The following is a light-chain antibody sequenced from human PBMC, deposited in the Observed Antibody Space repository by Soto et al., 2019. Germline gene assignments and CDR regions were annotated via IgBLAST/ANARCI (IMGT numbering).Light chain of an antibody. V-gene: IGKV3-20*01. CDR1: QSVPDNY. CDR2: GAS. Sequence: EIVFTQSPGTLSLSPGERAILSCRASQSVPDNYLAWYQQRPGQAPKLLIYGASNRVTGIPHRFSGSGSGTDFTLAVSSLESEYFAVYYCQHYGDSPPFTFGPGTKVDIK. J-gene: IGKJ3*01. CDR3: QHYGDSPPFT.